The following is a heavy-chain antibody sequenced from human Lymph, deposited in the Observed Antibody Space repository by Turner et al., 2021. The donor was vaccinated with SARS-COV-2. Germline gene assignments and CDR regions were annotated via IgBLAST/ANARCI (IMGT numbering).Heavy chain of an antibody. CDR3: ARDSSGSGTLDY. CDR2: ISYDGSNK. V-gene: IGHV3-30-3*01. D-gene: IGHD3-10*01. J-gene: IGHJ4*02. Sequence: QVQLVESGGGVVPPGGALSISCAAAGFTFNNFPMHWVRQAPGKRLEWVAVISYDGSNKYYADTVKGRFTISRDNSKNTLYLQMNSLRAEDTAVYYCARDSSGSGTLDYWGQGTLVTVSS. CDR1: GFTFNNFP.